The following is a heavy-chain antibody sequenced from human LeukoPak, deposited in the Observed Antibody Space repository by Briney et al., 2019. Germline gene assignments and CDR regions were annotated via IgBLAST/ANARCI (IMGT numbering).Heavy chain of an antibody. CDR2: INRGST. CDR1: GGSISSYY. D-gene: IGHD3-10*01. V-gene: IGHV4-34*01. J-gene: IGHJ5*02. Sequence: SETLSLTCTVSGGSISSYYWSWIRQTPGKGLEWIGEINRGSTNYNPSLKSRVTISVDTSKNQFSLKLSSVTAADTAVYYCARFSGWFDPWGQETLVTVSS. CDR3: ARFSGWFDP.